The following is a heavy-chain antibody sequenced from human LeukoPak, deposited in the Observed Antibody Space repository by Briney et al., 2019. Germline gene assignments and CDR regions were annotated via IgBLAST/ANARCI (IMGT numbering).Heavy chain of an antibody. V-gene: IGHV3-15*07. Sequence: PGGSLRLSCAASGFTFSNAWMNWVRQAPGKGLEWVGRIKSKTDGGTTDYAAPVKGRFTISRDDSKNTLYLQMNSLKTEDTAVYYCTTLPYYDYVWGSYRYFDYWGQGTLVTVSS. J-gene: IGHJ4*02. D-gene: IGHD3-16*02. CDR1: GFTFSNAW. CDR2: IKSKTDGGTT. CDR3: TTLPYYDYVWGSYRYFDY.